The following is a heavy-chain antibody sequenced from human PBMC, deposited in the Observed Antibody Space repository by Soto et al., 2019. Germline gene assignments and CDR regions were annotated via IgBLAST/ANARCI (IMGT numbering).Heavy chain of an antibody. CDR3: ARHVGFYYFDY. CDR1: GGSISSSSYY. J-gene: IGHJ4*02. Sequence: SETLSLTCTVSGGSISSSSYYWGWIRQPPGKGLEWIGSIYYSGSTYYNPSLKSRVTISVDTSKNQFSLKLSSVTAADTAVYYCARHVGFYYFDYWGQGALVTVSS. CDR2: IYYSGST. V-gene: IGHV4-39*01. D-gene: IGHD1-26*01.